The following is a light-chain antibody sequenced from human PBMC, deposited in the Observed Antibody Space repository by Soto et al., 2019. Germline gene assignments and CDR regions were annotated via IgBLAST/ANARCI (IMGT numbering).Light chain of an antibody. J-gene: IGKJ3*01. V-gene: IGKV3-20*01. Sequence: EVVLTQSPGTLSLSPGESATLSCRASQSVSGMYLAWYQQKPGQAPRLLIYGTSNRATGIPDRFSGSGSGTDFTLTIRRLEPEDFAMYFCQQYDNSPFTFGPGIKVDIK. CDR2: GTS. CDR1: QSVSGMY. CDR3: QQYDNSPFT.